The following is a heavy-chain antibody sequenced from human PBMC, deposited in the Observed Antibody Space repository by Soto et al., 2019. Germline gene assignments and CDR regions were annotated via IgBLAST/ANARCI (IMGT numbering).Heavy chain of an antibody. CDR1: GGTFSSYA. V-gene: IGHV1-69*01. J-gene: IGHJ6*02. CDR3: ARTFDCSSTSCLHYYYGMDV. D-gene: IGHD2-2*01. CDR2: IIPIFGTE. Sequence: QVQLVQSGAEVKKPGSSVKVSCKASGGTFSSYAISWVRQAPGQGLEWMGGIIPIFGTENYAQKFQGRVTITADEPTSTAHMELSSLRSEDTAVYYCARTFDCSSTSCLHYYYGMDVWGQGTTVTVSS.